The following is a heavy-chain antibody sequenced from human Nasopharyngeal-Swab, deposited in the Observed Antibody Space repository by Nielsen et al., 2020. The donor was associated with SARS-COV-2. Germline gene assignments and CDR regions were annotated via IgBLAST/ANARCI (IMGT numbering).Heavy chain of an antibody. J-gene: IGHJ4*02. CDR1: GFIFSSYN. CDR3: ARGDIVATTPPDY. CDR2: ISYDGSNK. Sequence: GESLKISCAASGFIFSSYNMNWVRQAPGKGLEWVAVISYDGSNKYYADSVKGRFTISRDNSKNTLYLQMNSLRAEDTAVYYCARGDIVATTPPDYWGQGTLVTVSS. D-gene: IGHD5-12*01. V-gene: IGHV3-30*03.